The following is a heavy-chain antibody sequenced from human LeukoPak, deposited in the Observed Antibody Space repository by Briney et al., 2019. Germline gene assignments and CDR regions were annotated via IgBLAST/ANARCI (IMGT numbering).Heavy chain of an antibody. D-gene: IGHD3-10*01. CDR3: ARVGFHGSGSFSP. CDR2: IYHSGST. J-gene: IGHJ5*02. V-gene: IGHV4-38-2*02. Sequence: SETLSLTCTVSGYSISSGYYWGWIRQPPGKGLEWIGSIYHSGSTYYNPSLKSRVTISVDTSKNQFSLKLSSVTAADTAVYYCARVGFHGSGSFSPWGQGTLVTVSS. CDR1: GYSISSGYY.